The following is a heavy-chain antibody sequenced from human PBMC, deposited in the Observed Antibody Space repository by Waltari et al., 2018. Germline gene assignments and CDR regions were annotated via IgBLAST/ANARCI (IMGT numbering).Heavy chain of an antibody. CDR2: SSSSSSYI. CDR1: GFTFSSYS. V-gene: IGHV3-21*01. CDR3: ARDPGDFGFWSGSGAFDI. J-gene: IGHJ3*02. D-gene: IGHD3-3*01. Sequence: EVQLVESGGGLVKPGGSLRLSCAASGFTFSSYSMNWVRQAPGKGLEWVSSSSSSSSYIYYADSVKGRFTISRDNAKNSLYLQMNSLRAEDTAVYYCARDPGDFGFWSGSGAFDIWGQGTMVTVSS.